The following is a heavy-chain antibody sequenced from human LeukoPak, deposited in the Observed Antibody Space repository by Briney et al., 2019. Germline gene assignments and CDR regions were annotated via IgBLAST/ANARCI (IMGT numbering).Heavy chain of an antibody. V-gene: IGHV3-48*01. J-gene: IGHJ4*02. Sequence: GGSLRLSCAASGFTFSSYSMNWVRQAPGRGLEWASYISGSSRPIYYADSVKGRFTISRDNAKNSLYLQMNSLRAEDTAVYYCARDYSYGFPNWGQGTLVTVSS. CDR2: ISGSSRPI. CDR3: ARDYSYGFPN. CDR1: GFTFSSYS. D-gene: IGHD5-18*01.